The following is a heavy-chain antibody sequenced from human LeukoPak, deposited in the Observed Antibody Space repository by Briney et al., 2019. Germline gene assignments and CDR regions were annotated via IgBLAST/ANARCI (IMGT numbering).Heavy chain of an antibody. J-gene: IGHJ3*02. CDR3: ARELSEHNDAFDI. CDR1: GFTFSRYW. CDR2: ISSDGSGR. V-gene: IGHV3-74*01. D-gene: IGHD2-21*01. Sequence: GGSLRLSCAASGFTFSRYWMHWVRQAPGKGLVWVSRISSDGSGRSYADSVQGRFTISRDNAKNTLYLQMSSLRADDTAVYYCARELSEHNDAFDIWGQGTVVTVSS.